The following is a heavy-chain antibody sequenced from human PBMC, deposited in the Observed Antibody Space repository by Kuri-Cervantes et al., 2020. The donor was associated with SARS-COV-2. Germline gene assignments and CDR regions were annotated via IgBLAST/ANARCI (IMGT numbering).Heavy chain of an antibody. CDR1: GGSISSHY. V-gene: IGHV4-59*08. Sequence: SETLSLTCTVSGGSISSHYWSWIRQPPGKGLEWIGYIYYSGSTNYNPSLKSRVTISVDTSKNQFSLKLSSVTAADTAVYYCAGIVVVINAFDIWGQGTMVTVSS. CDR2: IYYSGST. D-gene: IGHD3-22*01. CDR3: AGIVVVINAFDI. J-gene: IGHJ3*02.